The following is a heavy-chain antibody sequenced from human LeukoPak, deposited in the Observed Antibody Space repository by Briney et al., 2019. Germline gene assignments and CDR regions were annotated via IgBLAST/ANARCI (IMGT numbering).Heavy chain of an antibody. CDR3: ARGDGGNDY. Sequence: ASVKVSCKASGGTFSSYAINWVRQAPGQGLEWMGWMNPNSGNTGYARKFQGRVTMTRNTSISTAYMELSSLRSEDTAVYYCARGDGGNDYWGQGTLVTVSS. J-gene: IGHJ4*02. V-gene: IGHV1-8*02. D-gene: IGHD1-14*01. CDR1: GGTFSSYA. CDR2: MNPNSGNT.